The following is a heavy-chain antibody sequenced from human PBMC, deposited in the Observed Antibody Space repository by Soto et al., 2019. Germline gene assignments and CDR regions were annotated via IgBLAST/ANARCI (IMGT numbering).Heavy chain of an antibody. CDR3: ARGGGVGVAGSAAFDM. CDR2: INPATGAA. V-gene: IGHV1-2*02. Sequence: QLHLVQSGAVVKKPGASVTVSCSASGYPVTAYYMHWVRQAPGRGLAWMGGINPATGAAKYTQTFRGRVTMTRDTSTSTVFMELSGLTSEDTAVFYCARGGGVGVAGSAAFDMWGQGTLVTVSS. J-gene: IGHJ3*02. CDR1: GYPVTAYY. D-gene: IGHD3-3*01.